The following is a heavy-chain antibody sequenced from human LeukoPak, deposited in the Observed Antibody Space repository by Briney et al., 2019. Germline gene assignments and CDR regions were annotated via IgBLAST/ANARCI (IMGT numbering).Heavy chain of an antibody. V-gene: IGHV3-30*04. CDR2: ISYDGSNK. Sequence: GGSLRLSCAASGFIFSNYAMHWVRQAPGKGLEWVAVISYDGSNKYYADSVKGRFTMSRDSSKKMLYLQMSSLRPEDTAVYYCARDLGGSGWSLGAYWGQGTLATVSS. CDR3: ARDLGGSGWSLGAY. D-gene: IGHD6-19*01. CDR1: GFIFSNYA. J-gene: IGHJ4*02.